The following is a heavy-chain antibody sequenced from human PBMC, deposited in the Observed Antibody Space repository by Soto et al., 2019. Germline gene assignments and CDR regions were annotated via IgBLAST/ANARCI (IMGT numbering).Heavy chain of an antibody. CDR2: ISGSGGST. Sequence: PGGPLRLSCAASGFTFSSYAMSWVRQAPGKGLEWASAISGSGGSTYYADSVKGRFTISRDNSKNTLYLQMNSLRAEDTAVYYYAKGGNIVVVPAAVDYWGQGTLVTVSS. J-gene: IGHJ4*02. CDR1: GFTFSSYA. V-gene: IGHV3-23*01. CDR3: AKGGNIVVVPAAVDY. D-gene: IGHD2-2*01.